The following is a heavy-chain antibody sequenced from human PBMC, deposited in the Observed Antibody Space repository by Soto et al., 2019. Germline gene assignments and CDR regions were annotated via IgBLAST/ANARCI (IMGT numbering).Heavy chain of an antibody. D-gene: IGHD5-12*01. CDR2: IYYSGST. CDR1: GGSISSYY. V-gene: IGHV4-59*01. Sequence: QVRLQESGPGLVKPSETLSLTCTVSGGSISSYYWSWIRQPPGKRLEWIGYIYYSGSTNYNPSLKSRVPISVDTSKNQFSLKLSSVTAADTAVYYCARENVVATEYYFDYWGQGTLVTVSS. CDR3: ARENVVATEYYFDY. J-gene: IGHJ4*02.